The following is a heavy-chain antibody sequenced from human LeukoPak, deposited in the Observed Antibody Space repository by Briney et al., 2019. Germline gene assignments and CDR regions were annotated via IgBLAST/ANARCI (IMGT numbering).Heavy chain of an antibody. J-gene: IGHJ4*02. CDR1: GYTFTGHY. V-gene: IGHV1-18*04. D-gene: IGHD3-10*01. CDR2: ISAYNGNT. Sequence: GASVKVSCKASGYTFTGHYMNWVRQAPGQGLEWMGWISAYNGNTNYAQKLQGRVTMTTDTSTSTAYMELRSLRSDDTAVYYCARGMVRGFVVLKYYFDYWGQGTLVTVSS. CDR3: ARGMVRGFVVLKYYFDY.